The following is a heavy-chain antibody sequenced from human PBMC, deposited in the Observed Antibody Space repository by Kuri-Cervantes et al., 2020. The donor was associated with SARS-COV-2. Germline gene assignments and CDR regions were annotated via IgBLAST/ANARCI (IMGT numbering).Heavy chain of an antibody. V-gene: IGHV3-30*02. D-gene: IGHD3-3*01. Sequence: GGALRLSCAASGFSFSYYGMHWVRQALGKGLEWVGFVRRDGSNYYYADSVKGRFTISRDNSKNSLYLEMNSLRPEDTAVYYCAKVETASLDYWGQGTLVTVSS. J-gene: IGHJ4*02. CDR2: VRRDGSNY. CDR1: GFSFSYYG. CDR3: AKVETASLDY.